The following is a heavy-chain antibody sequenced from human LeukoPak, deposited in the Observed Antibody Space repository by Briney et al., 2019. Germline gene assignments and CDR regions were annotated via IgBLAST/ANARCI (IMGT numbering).Heavy chain of an antibody. D-gene: IGHD4-17*01. Sequence: PGGSLRLSGAASGFTFSSHWMSWVRQAPGKGLEWGANIKEDGSRKYYVDSVKGRFTISRDNAKNSLYLQMNSLRVEDTAVYYCVRDGFVWASGIDYGWFDFWGQGTLVTVSS. J-gene: IGHJ4*02. V-gene: IGHV3-7*05. CDR1: GFTFSSHW. CDR2: IKEDGSRK. CDR3: VRDGFVWASGIDYGWFDF.